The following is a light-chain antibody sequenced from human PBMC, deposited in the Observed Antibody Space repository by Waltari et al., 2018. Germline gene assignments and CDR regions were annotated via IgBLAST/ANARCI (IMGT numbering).Light chain of an antibody. V-gene: IGLV1-51*02. CDR2: ENN. CDR3: ATWDSSLSAGV. J-gene: IGLJ2*01. Sequence: QSVLAKPPSLSAALGQRVTISWSGSSSNIGSDYIYWYQQFPGTAPKLLIQENNERPSGIPDRFSGSKSGMSATLDITGLQTGDEAVYYCATWDSSLSAGVFGGGTKLTVL. CDR1: SSNIGSDY.